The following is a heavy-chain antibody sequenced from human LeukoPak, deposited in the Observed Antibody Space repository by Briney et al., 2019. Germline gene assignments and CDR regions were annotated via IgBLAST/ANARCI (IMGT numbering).Heavy chain of an antibody. CDR3: ARGSVAAAYTY. Sequence: PSETLSLTCAVSGGSLRGYYWSWIRQPPGRGLEWIGEINHSGSTKYNPSLKSRVTISVDTSRNQFSLKLSSVTAADTAVYYCARGSVAAAYTYWGQGTLVTVSS. V-gene: IGHV4-34*01. D-gene: IGHD6-13*01. J-gene: IGHJ4*02. CDR1: GGSLRGYY. CDR2: INHSGST.